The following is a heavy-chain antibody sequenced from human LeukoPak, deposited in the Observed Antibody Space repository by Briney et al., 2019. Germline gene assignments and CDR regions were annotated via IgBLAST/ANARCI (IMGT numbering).Heavy chain of an antibody. CDR3: VGGYDPHY. D-gene: IGHD2-15*01. Sequence: WGAPRLSCAAPGFNFSNFWMHWVRRAPGKGLVWVSRINSDGSDTSYADSVKGRLTISRDNAKNTLYLQMNSLRAEDTAIYYCVGGYDPHYWGQGTLVTVSS. CDR1: GFNFSNFW. J-gene: IGHJ4*02. V-gene: IGHV3-74*01. CDR2: INSDGSDT.